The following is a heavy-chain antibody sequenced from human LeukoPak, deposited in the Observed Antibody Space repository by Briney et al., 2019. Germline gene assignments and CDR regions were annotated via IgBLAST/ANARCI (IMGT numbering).Heavy chain of an antibody. Sequence: GGSLRLSCAASGFTFSNNAMSWVRQASGKGLEWVSGISGSGSNTYYANSVKGRFTISRDSSKNTLYLQMNSLRAEDTALYYCVKDSYGHWVYWGQGTLVTVSS. CDR1: GFTFSNNA. V-gene: IGHV3-23*01. CDR3: VKDSYGHWVY. J-gene: IGHJ4*02. D-gene: IGHD7-27*01. CDR2: ISGSGSNT.